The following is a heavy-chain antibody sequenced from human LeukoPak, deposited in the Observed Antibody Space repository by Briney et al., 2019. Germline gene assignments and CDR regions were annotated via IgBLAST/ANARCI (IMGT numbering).Heavy chain of an antibody. V-gene: IGHV4-34*01. D-gene: IGHD3-22*01. CDR1: GGSFSGYY. Sequence: SATLSLTCAVYGGSFSGYYWSWIRQPPGKGLEWIGEINHSGSTYYNPSLKSRVTISVDTSKNQFSLKLSSVTAADTAVYYCASLPVNYYDSSGYFDYWGQGTLVTVSS. CDR2: INHSGST. CDR3: ASLPVNYYDSSGYFDY. J-gene: IGHJ4*02.